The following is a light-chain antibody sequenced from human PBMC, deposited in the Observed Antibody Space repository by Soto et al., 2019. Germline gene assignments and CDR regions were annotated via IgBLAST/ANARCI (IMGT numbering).Light chain of an antibody. V-gene: IGLV2-14*01. CDR1: SSDVGGYNY. CDR3: SSYTSGNPGVV. Sequence: QSALTQPASVSGSPGQSITISCTGTSSDVGGYNYVSWYQQHPGKAPKLMIYDVSNRPSGVSNRFSGSKSGNTASLTISGLRAEDEADYYCSSYTSGNPGVVFGGGTKLTVL. CDR2: DVS. J-gene: IGLJ2*01.